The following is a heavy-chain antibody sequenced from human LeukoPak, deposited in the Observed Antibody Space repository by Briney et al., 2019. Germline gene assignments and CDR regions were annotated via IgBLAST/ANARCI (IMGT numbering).Heavy chain of an antibody. CDR3: ARRASIAAGRDYYYMDV. J-gene: IGHJ6*03. CDR2: INHSGST. D-gene: IGHD6-13*01. CDR1: GAYVTTYS. V-gene: IGHV4-34*01. Sequence: SETLSLTCIVSGAYVTTYSWNWIRQPPGKGLEWIGEINHSGSTNYNPSLKSRVTISVDTSKNQFSLKLSSVTAADTAVYYCARRASIAAGRDYYYMDVWGKGTTVTVSS.